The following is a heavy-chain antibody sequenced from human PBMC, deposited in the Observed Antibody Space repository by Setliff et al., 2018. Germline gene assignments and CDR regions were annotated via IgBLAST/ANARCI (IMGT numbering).Heavy chain of an antibody. CDR2: INPSSGRT. CDR1: GYTFTSHY. Sequence: ASVKVSCKASGYTFTSHYMHWVRQAPGLGLEWMGTINPSSGRTSYAQKFQGRAIMTRDTSTSTVYMDMSSLRSEDTAVYYCARDVFPYHYEGAFDIWGQGTMVTVSS. D-gene: IGHD3-22*01. CDR3: ARDVFPYHYEGAFDI. V-gene: IGHV1-46*01. J-gene: IGHJ3*02.